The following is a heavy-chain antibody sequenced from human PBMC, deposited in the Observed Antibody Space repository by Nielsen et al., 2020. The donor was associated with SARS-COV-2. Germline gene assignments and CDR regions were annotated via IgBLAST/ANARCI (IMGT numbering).Heavy chain of an antibody. V-gene: IGHV3-53*04. CDR1: GFTVSSNY. CDR3: ARDLREAGGLDY. CDR2: IYSGGST. D-gene: IGHD3-10*01. Sequence: GESLKISCAASGFTVSSNYMSWVRQAPGKGLEWVLVIYSGGSTYYADSVQGRFTISRHNSKNTLYLQMNSLRAEDTAVYYCARDLREAGGLDYWGQGTLVTVSS. J-gene: IGHJ4*02.